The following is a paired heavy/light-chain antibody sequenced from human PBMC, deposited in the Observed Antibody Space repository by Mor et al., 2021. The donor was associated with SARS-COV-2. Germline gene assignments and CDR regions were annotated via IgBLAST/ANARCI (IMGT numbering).Heavy chain of an antibody. CDR1: EFIFSTYG. J-gene: IGHJ3*02. CDR3: ARDGGIVGNSMGGFDI. V-gene: IGHV3-33*01. D-gene: IGHD1-26*01. Sequence: QVQLVESGGGVVQPGRSLRLSCSASEFIFSTYGLHWVRQAPGEGLEWVAVLWYEGSNEYYADSVKGRFIISRDKSKNTLYLQMNSLRAEDTALYFCARDGGIVGNSMGGFDIWGQGTMVTVSS. CDR2: LWYEGSNE.
Light chain of an antibody. V-gene: IGKV1-5*03. CDR3: QQFNIYPYN. CDR1: QSIANW. J-gene: IGKJ2*01. CDR2: KAS. Sequence: DIQMTQSPSTLSASVGDRVTITCRASQSIANWLAWYQQKPGKAPKLLIYKASSLESGVPSRFSGSGSGTEFTLTISSLQPDDFATYYCQQFNIYPYNFGQGTKLEIK.